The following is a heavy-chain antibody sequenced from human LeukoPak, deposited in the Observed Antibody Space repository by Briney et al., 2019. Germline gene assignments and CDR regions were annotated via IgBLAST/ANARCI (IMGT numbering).Heavy chain of an antibody. CDR3: ARASYYYDTTGLGAVDL. V-gene: IGHV3-9*01. D-gene: IGHD3-22*01. J-gene: IGHJ3*01. Sequence: PGGSLRLSCAASGFTFNDHAMYWVRQAPGRGLEWVSGINWNSDNIGYAESVKGRFTISRDDAKKSLFLQMNSLRAEDTALYYCARASYYYDTTGLGAVDLRGQGTMVTVSS. CDR2: INWNSDNI. CDR1: GFTFNDHA.